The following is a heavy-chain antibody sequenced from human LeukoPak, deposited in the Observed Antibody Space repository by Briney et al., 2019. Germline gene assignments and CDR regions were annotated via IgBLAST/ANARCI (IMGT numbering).Heavy chain of an antibody. CDR2: INPNNGGT. Sequence: ASVKVSYKASGYTFTGFYMHWVRQAPGQGLEWMGWINPNNGGTNYAQKFQGRVTMTRDTSISTAYMELSRLRSDDTAVYYCASGGLYTSSSWGAEDYWGQGTLVTVSS. J-gene: IGHJ4*02. CDR3: ASGGLYTSSSWGAEDY. CDR1: GYTFTGFY. V-gene: IGHV1-2*02. D-gene: IGHD6-6*01.